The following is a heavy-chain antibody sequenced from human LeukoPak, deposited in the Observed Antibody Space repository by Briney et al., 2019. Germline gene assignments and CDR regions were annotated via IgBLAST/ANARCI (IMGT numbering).Heavy chain of an antibody. V-gene: IGHV2-70*11. J-gene: IGHJ4*02. CDR3: ARITYDILTGQTPFDY. Sequence: SGPALVKPTQTLTLTCTFSGLSLSTSGMCVSWIRQPPGKALEWLARIDWDDDKYYSTSLKTRLTISKDTSKNQVVLTMTNMDPVDTATYYSARITYDILTGQTPFDYWGQGTLVTVSS. D-gene: IGHD3-9*01. CDR2: IDWDDDK. CDR1: GLSLSTSGMC.